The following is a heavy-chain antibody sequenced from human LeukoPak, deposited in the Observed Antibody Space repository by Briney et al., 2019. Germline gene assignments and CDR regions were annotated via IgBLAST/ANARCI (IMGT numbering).Heavy chain of an antibody. V-gene: IGHV3-11*01. CDR3: AREGYSYGYNWFDP. Sequence: GGSLRLSCAASGFTFSDYYMSWIRQAPGMGLEWVSYISSSGSTIYYADSVKGRFTISRDNAKNSLYLQMNSLRAEDTAVYYCAREGYSYGYNWFDPWGQGTLVTVSS. CDR2: ISSSGSTI. J-gene: IGHJ5*02. CDR1: GFTFSDYY. D-gene: IGHD5-18*01.